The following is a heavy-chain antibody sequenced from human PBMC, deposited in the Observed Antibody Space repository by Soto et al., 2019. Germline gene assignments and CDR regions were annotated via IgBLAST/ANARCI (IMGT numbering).Heavy chain of an antibody. CDR3: ARDVLGRSESQDNWFDH. J-gene: IGHJ5*02. V-gene: IGHV4-30-4*01. CDR2: IYYSGST. Sequence: SETLSLTCTVPGGSISSGDYYWSWIRQPPGKGLEWIGYIYYSGSTYYNPSLKSRVTISVDTSKNQFSLKLSSVTAADTAVYYCARDVLGRSESQDNWFDHWGQGTLVTVSP. D-gene: IGHD3-10*01. CDR1: GGSISSGDYY.